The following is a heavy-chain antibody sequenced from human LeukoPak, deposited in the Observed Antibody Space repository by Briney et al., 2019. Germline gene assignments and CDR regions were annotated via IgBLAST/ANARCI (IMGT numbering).Heavy chain of an antibody. CDR3: ARTLAAPYFDY. V-gene: IGHV4-59*12. Sequence: SETLSLTCAVYGGSFSGYYWSWIRQPPGKGLEWIGYIYYSGSTNYNPSLKSRVTISVDTSKSQFSLKLSSVTAADTAVYYCARTLAAPYFDYWGQGTLVTVSS. CDR2: IYYSGST. CDR1: GGSFSGYY. D-gene: IGHD6-25*01. J-gene: IGHJ4*02.